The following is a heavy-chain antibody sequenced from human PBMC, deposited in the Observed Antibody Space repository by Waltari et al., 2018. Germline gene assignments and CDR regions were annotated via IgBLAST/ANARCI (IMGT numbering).Heavy chain of an antibody. J-gene: IGHJ5*02. D-gene: IGHD3-22*01. Sequence: QVQLQESGPGLVKPSETLSLTCTVSGLSISSGFYWGWIRQSPGRGLEWIGSLYHSWDKYYNPSRQSGIILSRDTSKNQFSLKLSSVTAADTAVYYCVRRFWDGRYYRDAWGQGILVTVSS. CDR1: GLSISSGFY. V-gene: IGHV4-38-2*02. CDR3: VRRFWDGRYYRDA. CDR2: LYHSWDK.